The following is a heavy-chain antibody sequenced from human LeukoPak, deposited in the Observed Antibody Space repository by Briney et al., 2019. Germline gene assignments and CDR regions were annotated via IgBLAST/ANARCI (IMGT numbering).Heavy chain of an antibody. J-gene: IGHJ4*02. Sequence: SETLSLTCTVSGYSISSGYYWGWIRQPPGKGLEWIGSIYHSGSTYYNPSLKSRVTISVDTSKNQFSLKLSSVTAADTAVYYCASPYCSGGSCYGSAFDYWGQGTLVTVSS. CDR3: ASPYCSGGSCYGSAFDY. CDR1: GYSISSGYY. V-gene: IGHV4-38-2*02. D-gene: IGHD2-15*01. CDR2: IYHSGST.